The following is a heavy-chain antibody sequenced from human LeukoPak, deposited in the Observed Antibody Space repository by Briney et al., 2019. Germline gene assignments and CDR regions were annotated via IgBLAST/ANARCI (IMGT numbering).Heavy chain of an antibody. CDR2: INAGNGNT. CDR3: ARGYSGYDYFDY. J-gene: IGHJ4*02. Sequence: GASVKVSCKASGYTLTSYAMHWVRQAPGQRLEWMGWINAGNGNTKYSQKFQGRVTITRDTSASTAYMELSSLRSEDTAVYYCARGYSGYDYFDYWGQGTLVTVSS. V-gene: IGHV1-3*01. CDR1: GYTLTSYA. D-gene: IGHD5-12*01.